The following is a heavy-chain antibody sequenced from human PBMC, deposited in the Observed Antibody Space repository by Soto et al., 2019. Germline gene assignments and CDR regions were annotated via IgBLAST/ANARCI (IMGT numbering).Heavy chain of an antibody. Sequence: VKVSCKASGYTFTSYAMHWVRQAPGQRLEWMGWINAGNGNTKYSQKFQGRVTITRDTSASTAYMEPSSLRSEDTAVYYCARDLGGSGSYPPYYYYYMDVWGKGTTVTVSS. V-gene: IGHV1-3*01. CDR2: INAGNGNT. J-gene: IGHJ6*03. D-gene: IGHD3-10*01. CDR3: ARDLGGSGSYPPYYYYYMDV. CDR1: GYTFTSYA.